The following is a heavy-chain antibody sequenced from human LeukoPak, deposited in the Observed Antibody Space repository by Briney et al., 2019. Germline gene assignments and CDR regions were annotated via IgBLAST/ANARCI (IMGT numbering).Heavy chain of an antibody. CDR3: AGASSTRSAFDI. J-gene: IGHJ3*02. D-gene: IGHD2-2*01. V-gene: IGHV3-48*02. CDR2: ISSSSSTI. CDR1: GFTFSSSS. Sequence: GGSLRLSCAASGFTFSSSSMHWVCQAPGKGLEWVSYISSSSSTIYYADSVKGRFTISRDNAKNSLYLQMNSLRDEDTAVYYCAGASSTRSAFDIWGQGTMVTVSS.